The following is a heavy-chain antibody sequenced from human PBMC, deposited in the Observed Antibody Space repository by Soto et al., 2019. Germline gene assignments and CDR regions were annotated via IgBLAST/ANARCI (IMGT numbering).Heavy chain of an antibody. Sequence: HLVQSGPEVKKPGASITVSCKTSGDTFTNFALSWVRQAPGQGLEWMGWIATYNSNRNYAQKFQGRLTLTTDTSTSTAYMALKSLRYDVTAVYYCATVLRGVVNWFDPWGQGTLVTVSS. D-gene: IGHD3-10*01. V-gene: IGHV1-18*01. J-gene: IGHJ5*02. CDR1: GDTFTNFA. CDR3: ATVLRGVVNWFDP. CDR2: IATYNSNR.